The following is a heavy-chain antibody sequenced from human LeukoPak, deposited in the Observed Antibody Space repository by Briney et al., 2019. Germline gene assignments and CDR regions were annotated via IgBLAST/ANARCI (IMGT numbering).Heavy chain of an antibody. Sequence: SETLSLTCTVSGGSISSYYWSWIRQPAGTALEWIGRIYTSGTITYNPSLKSRVTMSVDTSKNQFSLNLNSVTVADTAVYYCAKSNGYGLVDIWGQGTMVTVSS. CDR3: AKSNGYGLVDI. D-gene: IGHD3-10*01. CDR2: IYTSGTI. J-gene: IGHJ3*02. CDR1: GGSISSYY. V-gene: IGHV4-4*07.